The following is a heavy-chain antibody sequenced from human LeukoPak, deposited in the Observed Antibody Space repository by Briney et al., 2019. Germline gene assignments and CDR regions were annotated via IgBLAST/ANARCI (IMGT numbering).Heavy chain of an antibody. D-gene: IGHD6-6*01. J-gene: IGHJ5*02. V-gene: IGHV3-23*01. CDR2: ISGDGSVT. Sequence: GGSLRLSCAASGFTFSNSAISWVRQAPGKGLEWVSGISGDGSVTFYADSVKGRFTISRDNSKNTLYLQMNSLRAEDTAVYYCAKDLIAARRSGWFDPWGQGTLVTVSS. CDR3: AKDLIAARRSGWFDP. CDR1: GFTFSNSA.